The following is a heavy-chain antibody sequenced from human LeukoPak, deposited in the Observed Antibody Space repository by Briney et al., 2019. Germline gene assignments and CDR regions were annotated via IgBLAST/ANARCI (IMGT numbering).Heavy chain of an antibody. CDR1: GYTFTSYG. V-gene: IGHV1-18*01. D-gene: IGHD6-13*01. CDR3: ARSIVGSSWYYVDC. CDR2: ISAYNGNT. Sequence: ASVKVSCKASGYTFTSYGINWVRQAPGQGLEWMGWISAYNGNTNYAQKLQGRVTMTTDTSTSTAYMELRSLRSDDTAVYYCARSIVGSSWYYVDCWGQGTLVTVSS. J-gene: IGHJ4*02.